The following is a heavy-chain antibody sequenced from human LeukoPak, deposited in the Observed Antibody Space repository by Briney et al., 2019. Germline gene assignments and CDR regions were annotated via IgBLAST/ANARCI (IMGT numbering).Heavy chain of an antibody. D-gene: IGHD5-18*01. J-gene: IGHJ4*02. Sequence: ASVKVSCKASGYTFTGYYMHWVRQAPGQGLGWMGRINPNSGGTNYAQKFQGRVTMTRDTSISTAYMELSRLRSDDTAVYYCARERIGYSYGSIKSDYWGQGTLVTVSS. V-gene: IGHV1-2*06. CDR2: INPNSGGT. CDR1: GYTFTGYY. CDR3: ARERIGYSYGSIKSDY.